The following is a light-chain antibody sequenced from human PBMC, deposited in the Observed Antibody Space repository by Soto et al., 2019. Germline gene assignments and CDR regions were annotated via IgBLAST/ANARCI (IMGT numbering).Light chain of an antibody. CDR1: STDFVSYNR. J-gene: IGLJ1*01. V-gene: IGLV2-8*01. CDR2: EAS. CDR3: SSYAGSNNFV. Sequence: QSVLTQPPSVSGSPGQSVTISCTGTSTDFVSYNRVSWYQQPPGTAPKLIIYEASRRPSGVPERFSGSKSGNTASLTVSGLQADDEAHYYCSSYAGSNNFVFGTGTKVTVL.